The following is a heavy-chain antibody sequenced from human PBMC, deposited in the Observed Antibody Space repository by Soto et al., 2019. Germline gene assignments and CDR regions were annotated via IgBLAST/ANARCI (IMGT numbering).Heavy chain of an antibody. D-gene: IGHD6-19*01. CDR3: ATSGGGWYLY. CDR2: LNPNSGDT. V-gene: IGHV1-8*01. CDR1: AYASGSYD. Sequence: AAMMSSTNASAYASGSYDVNWVRQATGQGLEWMGWLNPNSGDTGYAQKFQGRVTLTRNTSINTAYIELSSLTSDDTAVYYCATSGGGWYLYWGQGTLVTVSS. J-gene: IGHJ4*02.